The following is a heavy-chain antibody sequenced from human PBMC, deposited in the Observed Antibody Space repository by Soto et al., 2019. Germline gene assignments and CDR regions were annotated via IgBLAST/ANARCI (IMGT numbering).Heavy chain of an antibody. CDR3: AKDRGGDCPDNSCYFGADY. V-gene: IGHV3-30*18. CDR1: GFTFSSYG. Sequence: GSLRLSCVGSGFTFSSYGMHWVRQAPGKGLECVAVISDTGSSHYYAASVEGRFTISRENSKNTLSLHMDRLRVEDTAVYYCAKDRGGDCPDNSCYFGADYWGQGTPVTVSS. D-gene: IGHD2-2*01. J-gene: IGHJ4*02. CDR2: ISDTGSSH.